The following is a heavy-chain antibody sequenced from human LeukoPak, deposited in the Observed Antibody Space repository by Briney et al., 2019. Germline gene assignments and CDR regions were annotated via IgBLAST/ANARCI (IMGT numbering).Heavy chain of an antibody. J-gene: IGHJ3*02. CDR2: ISAYNGNT. CDR1: GGTFSSYA. CDR3: ARDSLQYSSSWYSAFDI. Sequence: ASVKVSRKASGGTFSSYAISWVRQAPGQGLEWMGWISAYNGNTNYAQKLQGRVTMTTDTSTSTAYMELRSLRSDDTAVYYCARDSLQYSSSWYSAFDIWGQGTMVTVSS. V-gene: IGHV1-18*01. D-gene: IGHD6-13*01.